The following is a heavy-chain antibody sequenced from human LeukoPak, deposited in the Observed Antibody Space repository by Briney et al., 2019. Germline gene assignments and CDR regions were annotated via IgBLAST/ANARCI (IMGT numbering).Heavy chain of an antibody. Sequence: GGSLRLSCTASGFTFGDYLMSWFRQAPGKGLEWIGFISGGTTEYAASVKGRFTISRDDSTSTAYLQMNSLPTEDTAVYYCSRGSGWLSVYWGQGTLVTVSS. V-gene: IGHV3-49*03. J-gene: IGHJ4*02. CDR3: SRGSGWLSVY. D-gene: IGHD6-19*01. CDR1: GFTFGDYL. CDR2: ISGGTT.